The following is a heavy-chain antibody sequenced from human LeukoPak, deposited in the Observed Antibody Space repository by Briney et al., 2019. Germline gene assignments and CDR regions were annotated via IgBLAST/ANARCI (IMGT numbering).Heavy chain of an antibody. CDR2: INSDGSST. J-gene: IGHJ3*02. CDR3: ARMGGQWLVDAFDI. V-gene: IGHV3-74*01. D-gene: IGHD6-19*01. Sequence: PGGSLRLSCAASGFTFSSYWMHWVRQAPGKGLVWVSRINSDGSSTSYADSVKGRFTISRDNSKNTLYLQMNSLRVEDTAVYYCARMGGQWLVDAFDIWGQGTMVTVSS. CDR1: GFTFSSYW.